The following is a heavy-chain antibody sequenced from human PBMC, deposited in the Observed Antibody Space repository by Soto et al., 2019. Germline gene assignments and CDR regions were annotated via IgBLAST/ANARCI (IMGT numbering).Heavy chain of an antibody. J-gene: IGHJ3*02. CDR2: IYYSGST. V-gene: IGHV4-30-4*01. CDR3: ARDPYCSGGSCYSDRAFDI. CDR1: CVSTSSGDYY. D-gene: IGHD2-15*01. Sequence: SYPLALTCTCSCVSTSSGDYYWSWILQPPGKVLEWIGYIYYSGSTYYNPSLKSRVTISVDTSKNQFSLKLSSVTAADTAVYYCARDPYCSGGSCYSDRAFDIWGQGTMVTVS.